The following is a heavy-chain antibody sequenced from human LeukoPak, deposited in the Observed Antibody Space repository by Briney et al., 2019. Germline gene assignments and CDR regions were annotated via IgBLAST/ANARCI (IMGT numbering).Heavy chain of an antibody. CDR1: GFTFGYYW. V-gene: IGHV3-7*01. Sequence: PGGSLRLSCEASGFTFGYYWMSWVRQAPGKGLEWVANIKEDGSIKKYLDSARGRLTISRDNAENSLHLQMSSLRVEDTAVYYCARVSGFGDVLDCWGRGILVTVSS. J-gene: IGHJ4*02. D-gene: IGHD3-16*01. CDR3: ARVSGFGDVLDC. CDR2: IKEDGSIK.